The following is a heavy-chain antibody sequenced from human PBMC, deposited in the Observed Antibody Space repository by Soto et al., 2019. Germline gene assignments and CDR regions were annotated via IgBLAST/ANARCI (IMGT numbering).Heavy chain of an antibody. J-gene: IGHJ3*02. V-gene: IGHV4-34*01. CDR1: GGSFSGYY. CDR3: ARLPVDAFDI. D-gene: IGHD4-4*01. CDR2: INHSGST. Sequence: SETLSLTCAVYGGSFSGYYWSWIRQPPGKGLEWIGEINHSGSTNYNPSLKSRVTISVDTSKNQFSLKLTSVTAADTAVYYCARLPVDAFDIWGQGTMVTVSS.